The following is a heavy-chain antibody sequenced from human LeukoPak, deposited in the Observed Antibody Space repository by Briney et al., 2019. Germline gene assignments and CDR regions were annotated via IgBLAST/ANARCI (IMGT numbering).Heavy chain of an antibody. D-gene: IGHD4-17*01. V-gene: IGHV3-7*03. J-gene: IGHJ4*02. CDR2: IKQDGSEK. CDR1: GFTFSSYE. CDR3: ARVGIYGDYGRYFDY. Sequence: GGSLTLSCAASGFTFSSYEMNWVRQAPGKGLEWVANIKQDGSEKYYVDSVKGRFTISRDNAKNSLYLQMNSLRAEDTALYYCARVGIYGDYGRYFDYWGQGTLVTVSS.